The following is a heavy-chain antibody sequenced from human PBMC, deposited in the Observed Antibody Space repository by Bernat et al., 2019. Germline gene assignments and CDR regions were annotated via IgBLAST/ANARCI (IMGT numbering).Heavy chain of an antibody. CDR2: ISSSSSYI. Sequence: LQLQESGPGLVKPSETLSLTCTVSGGSISSSSYYWGWIRQPPGKGLEWVSSISSSSSYIYYADSVKGRFTISRDNAKNSLYLQMNSLRAEDMAVYYCARVCLSRDAFDIWGQGTMVTVSS. D-gene: IGHD3-16*01. CDR1: GGSISSSS. CDR3: ARVCLSRDAFDI. J-gene: IGHJ3*02. V-gene: IGHV3-21*01.